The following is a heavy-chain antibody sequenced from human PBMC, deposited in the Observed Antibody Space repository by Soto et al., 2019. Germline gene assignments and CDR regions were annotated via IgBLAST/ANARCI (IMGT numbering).Heavy chain of an antibody. J-gene: IGHJ6*02. V-gene: IGHV1-69*13. CDR1: GGNFRRYA. CDR3: VFGDCTSSSCSYYFYGLDV. Sequence: ASVKVSCKASGGNFRRYAISWVRQAPGQGLEWMGGILPIFGSPSHAQKFRDRVTITADESTSTAYLELTSLTSEDTAIYYCVFGDCTSSSCSYYFYGLDVWGQGTTVTVSS. D-gene: IGHD2-2*01. CDR2: ILPIFGSP.